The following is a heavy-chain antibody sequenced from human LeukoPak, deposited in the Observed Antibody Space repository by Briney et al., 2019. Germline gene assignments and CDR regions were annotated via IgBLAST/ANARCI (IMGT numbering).Heavy chain of an antibody. CDR3: ARASHRLAATTNWFDR. V-gene: IGHV3-21*01. CDR2: ISSSSSYI. J-gene: IGHJ5*02. D-gene: IGHD2-15*01. CDR1: GFTFSSYS. Sequence: GGSLRLSCAASGFTFSSYSMNWVRQAPGKGLEWVSSISSSSSYIDYADSVKGRFTISRDNAKNSLYLQMNSLRVEDTAVYYCARASHRLAATTNWFDRWGQGTLVTVSS.